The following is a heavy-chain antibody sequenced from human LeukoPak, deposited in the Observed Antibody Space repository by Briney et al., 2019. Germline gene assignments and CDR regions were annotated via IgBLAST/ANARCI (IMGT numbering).Heavy chain of an antibody. Sequence: PSETLSLTCAVSGGSISSSNWWSWVRQPPGKGLEWIGEIYHSGSTNYNPSLKSRVTISVDKSKNQFSLKLSSVTAADTAVYYCARVTPFTEIYDSSAAGRAYDAFDIWGQGTMVTVSS. CDR1: GGSISSSNW. V-gene: IGHV4-4*02. D-gene: IGHD3-22*01. CDR2: IYHSGST. CDR3: ARVTPFTEIYDSSAAGRAYDAFDI. J-gene: IGHJ3*02.